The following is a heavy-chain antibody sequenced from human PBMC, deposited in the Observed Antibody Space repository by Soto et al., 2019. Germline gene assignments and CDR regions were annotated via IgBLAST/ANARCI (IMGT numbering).Heavy chain of an antibody. CDR1: GGSISSGDYY. CDR2: IYYSGST. Sequence: QVQLQESGPGLVKPSQTLSLTCTVSGGSISSGDYYWSWIRQPPGKGLEWIGYIYYSGSTYYNPSLKSRVTISVATSKNQFSLKLSSVTAADTAVYYCARRITMIVVVTGGAFDIWGQGTMVTVSS. V-gene: IGHV4-30-4*01. D-gene: IGHD3-22*01. CDR3: ARRITMIVVVTGGAFDI. J-gene: IGHJ3*02.